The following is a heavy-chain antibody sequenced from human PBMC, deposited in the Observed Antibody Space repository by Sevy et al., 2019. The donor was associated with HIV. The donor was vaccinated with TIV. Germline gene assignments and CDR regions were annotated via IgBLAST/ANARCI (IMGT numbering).Heavy chain of an antibody. CDR2: MNPNSGNT. D-gene: IGHD3-10*01. Sequence: ASVKVSCKASGYTFTNYDINWVRQATGQGLEWMGWMNPNSGNTGYAQKFQGRGTMTRNTSISTAYMELSSLRSEDTAVYYCARATRITMVEAVIPYWFVPWGQGTLVTVSS. CDR3: ARATRITMVEAVIPYWFVP. CDR1: GYTFTNYD. V-gene: IGHV1-8*01. J-gene: IGHJ5*02.